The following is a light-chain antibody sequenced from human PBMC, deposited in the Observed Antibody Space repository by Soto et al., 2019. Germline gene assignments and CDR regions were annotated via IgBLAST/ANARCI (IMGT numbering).Light chain of an antibody. Sequence: AIRMTQSPSSLSASTGDRVTITCRASQGISSYLAWYQQKPGKAPKLLIYAASTLQSGVPSRFSGCGSGTDFTLTISCLQSEDFATYYCQQYYSYPPITFGRGTRLEIK. CDR3: QQYYSYPPIT. CDR1: QGISSY. V-gene: IGKV1-8*01. J-gene: IGKJ5*01. CDR2: AAS.